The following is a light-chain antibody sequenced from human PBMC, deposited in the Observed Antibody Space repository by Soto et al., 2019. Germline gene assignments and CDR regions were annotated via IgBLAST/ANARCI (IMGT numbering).Light chain of an antibody. CDR2: EVS. Sequence: QSVLTQPASVSGSPGRSITISCTGTSSDVGGYNYVSWYQHHPGKAPKLMIYEVSNRPSGVSNRFSGSKSGNTASLTISGLQAEDEAAYYCTSYTSSSTYVFGTGTKVTVL. V-gene: IGLV2-14*01. J-gene: IGLJ1*01. CDR3: TSYTSSSTYV. CDR1: SSDVGGYNY.